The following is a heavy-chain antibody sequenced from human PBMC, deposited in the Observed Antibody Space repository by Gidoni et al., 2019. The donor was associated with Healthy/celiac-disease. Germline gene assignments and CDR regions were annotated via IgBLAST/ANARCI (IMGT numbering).Heavy chain of an antibody. CDR1: GFTFDDYA. CDR3: AKDIMRESGWYGNYFDY. CDR2: ISWNSGSI. J-gene: IGHJ4*02. D-gene: IGHD6-19*01. Sequence: EVQLVASGGGLVQTGRSLRLSCAASGFTFDDYAMHCVRQAPGKSLEWVSGISWNSGSIVYADSVKGRFTISRDNAKNSLYLQMNSLRAEDTAWYYFAKDIMRESGWYGNYFDYWGQGTLVTVSS. V-gene: IGHV3-9*01.